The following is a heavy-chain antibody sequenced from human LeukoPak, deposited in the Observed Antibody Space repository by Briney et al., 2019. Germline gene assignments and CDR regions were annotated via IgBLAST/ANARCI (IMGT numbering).Heavy chain of an antibody. CDR3: ARGGLWVGELLSTPHDGFDI. CDR1: GGTFSSYS. V-gene: IGHV1-69*13. D-gene: IGHD3-10*01. CDR2: IIPIFDIT. Sequence: SVKVSCKASGGTFSSYSISWVRQAPGQGLEWMGGIIPIFDITNYAQKFQGRVTLTADESTSTAYMELSSLRSDDTAVYYCARGGLWVGELLSTPHDGFDIWGEGTMVTVSS. J-gene: IGHJ3*02.